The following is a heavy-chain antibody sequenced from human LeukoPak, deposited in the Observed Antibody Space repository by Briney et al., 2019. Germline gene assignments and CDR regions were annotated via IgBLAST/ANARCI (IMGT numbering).Heavy chain of an antibody. CDR2: IIPIFGTA. CDR1: GGTFSSYA. D-gene: IGHD6-6*01. V-gene: IGHV1-69*13. CDR3: ASPGVYSSSFREYYFDY. Sequence: ASVKVSCKASGGTFSSYAISWVRQAPGQGLEWMGGIIPIFGTANYAQKFQGRVTITADESTSTAYMELSSLRSEDTAVYYCASPGVYSSSFREYYFDYWGQGTLVTVSS. J-gene: IGHJ4*02.